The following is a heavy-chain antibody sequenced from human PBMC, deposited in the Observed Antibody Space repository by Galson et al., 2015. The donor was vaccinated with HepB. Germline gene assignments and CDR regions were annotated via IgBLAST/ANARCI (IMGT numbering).Heavy chain of an antibody. CDR3: ARDPSQQGFFDP. CDR1: GGTFSSYA. D-gene: IGHD6-13*01. J-gene: IGHJ5*02. V-gene: IGHV1-69*13. Sequence: SVKVSCKASGGTFSSYAISWVRQAPGQGLEWMGGIIPIFGTANYAQKFQGRVTITADESTSTAYMELSSLRSEDTAVYYCARDPSQQGFFDPWGQGTLVTVSS. CDR2: IIPIFGTA.